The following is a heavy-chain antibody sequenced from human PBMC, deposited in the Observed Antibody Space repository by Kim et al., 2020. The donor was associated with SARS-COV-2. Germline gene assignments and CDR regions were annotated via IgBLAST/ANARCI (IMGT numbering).Heavy chain of an antibody. CDR3: ANYAGSGSYPH. D-gene: IGHD3-10*01. V-gene: IGHV3-23*01. CDR2: ISPSGDHT. J-gene: IGHJ1*01. CDR1: GIALRVYM. Sequence: GGSLRLSCAASGIALRVYMMSWVRQAPGKGLEWVATISPSGDHTYYLDSEKGHFNISRDNSINTVYLEMNSLRVDDTAIYYCANYAGSGSYPHWGQGVLVSVSS.